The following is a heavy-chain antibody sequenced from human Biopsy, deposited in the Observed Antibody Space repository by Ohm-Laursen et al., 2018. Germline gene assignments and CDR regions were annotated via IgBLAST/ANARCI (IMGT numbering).Heavy chain of an antibody. CDR2: IYNTETT. V-gene: IGHV4-39*01. CDR3: ARHPTGFWFDP. CDR1: GGSISSGTTYY. Sequence: PSETLSLTCTVSGGSISSGTTYYWAWLRQPPGKGLEWIGSIYNTETTFYNPSLKSRVTISVDTSTNQFSLKVSSVTAADTALYFCARHPTGFWFDPWGHGTLVTVSS. J-gene: IGHJ5*02.